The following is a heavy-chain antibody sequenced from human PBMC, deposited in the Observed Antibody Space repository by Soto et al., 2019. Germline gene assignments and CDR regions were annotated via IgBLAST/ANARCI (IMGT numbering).Heavy chain of an antibody. V-gene: IGHV3-43*01. CDR3: AKDGNSGSYYLFDY. D-gene: IGHD1-26*01. Sequence: GGSLRLSCAASGFTFDDYTMHWVRQAPGKGLEWVSLISWDDGSTYYADSVKGRFTISRDNSKNSLYLQMNSLRTEDTALYYCAKDGNSGSYYLFDYWGQGTLVTVSS. CDR2: ISWDDGST. CDR1: GFTFDDYT. J-gene: IGHJ4*02.